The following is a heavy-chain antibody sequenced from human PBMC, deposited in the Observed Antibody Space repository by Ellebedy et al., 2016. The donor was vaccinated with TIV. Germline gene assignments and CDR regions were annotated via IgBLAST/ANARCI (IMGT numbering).Heavy chain of an antibody. CDR3: ARDLRTRAKRFDY. D-gene: IGHD3/OR15-3a*01. CDR2: ISSSGSTI. Sequence: GGSLRLSCAASGFTFSSYAMSWVRQAPGKGLEWVSYISSSGSTIYYADSVKGRFTVSRAHAKNSLYLQMNSLRAEDTAVYYCARDLRTRAKRFDYWGQGTLVTVSS. CDR1: GFTFSSYA. J-gene: IGHJ4*02. V-gene: IGHV3-48*04.